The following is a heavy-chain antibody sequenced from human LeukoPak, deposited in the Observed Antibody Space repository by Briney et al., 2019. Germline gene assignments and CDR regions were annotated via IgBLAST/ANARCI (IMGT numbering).Heavy chain of an antibody. CDR2: IYYSGST. CDR1: GGSVSSGSYY. J-gene: IGHJ4*02. V-gene: IGHV4-61*01. Sequence: SETLSLTCTVSGGSVSSGSYYWSWIRQPPGKGLEWIGYIYYSGSTNYNPSLKSRVTLSVDTSKNQFSLKLSSVTAADTAVYYCARDEFSYFDYWGQGTLVTVSS. CDR3: ARDEFSYFDY.